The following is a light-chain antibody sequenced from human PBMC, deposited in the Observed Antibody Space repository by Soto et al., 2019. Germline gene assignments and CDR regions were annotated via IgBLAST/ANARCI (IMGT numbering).Light chain of an antibody. Sequence: QSALTQPASVSGSPGQSITISCTGTSSDVGGYNYVSWYQQHPGKAPKLMIYDVSNRPSGVSNRFSGSKSGNTASLILSGLPAEDEDDYYCSSYTSSSTYVFGTGTQLTVL. V-gene: IGLV2-14*01. CDR1: SSDVGGYNY. J-gene: IGLJ1*01. CDR2: DVS. CDR3: SSYTSSSTYV.